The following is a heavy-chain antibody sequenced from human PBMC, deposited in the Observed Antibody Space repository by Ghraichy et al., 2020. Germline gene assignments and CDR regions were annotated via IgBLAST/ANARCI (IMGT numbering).Heavy chain of an antibody. Sequence: GGSLRLSCAASGFTFSDSWMNWVRQAPGKVLKWVANIKGDGSERYYGAFVKGRFTISRDNAKNSLYLQMDSLGVEDTAVYYCTRDWHYWGQGTLVTVSS. CDR3: TRDWHY. CDR2: IKGDGSER. V-gene: IGHV3-7*03. J-gene: IGHJ4*02. CDR1: GFTFSDSW.